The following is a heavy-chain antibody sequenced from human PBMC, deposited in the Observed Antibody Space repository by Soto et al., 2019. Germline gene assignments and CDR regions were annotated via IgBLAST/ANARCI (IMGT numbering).Heavy chain of an antibody. J-gene: IGHJ4*02. Sequence: PXASLKISCKGCGYSFTSYWIGWVRQMPGEGLEWMGIIYPGDFDTRYSPSFQGQVTISVDKSISTAYLQWSSLKAPDTAMYYCAGTYYYDSSGYRLDYWGQGTLVTVSS. V-gene: IGHV5-51*01. CDR3: AGTYYYDSSGYRLDY. D-gene: IGHD3-22*01. CDR2: IYPGDFDT. CDR1: GYSFTSYW.